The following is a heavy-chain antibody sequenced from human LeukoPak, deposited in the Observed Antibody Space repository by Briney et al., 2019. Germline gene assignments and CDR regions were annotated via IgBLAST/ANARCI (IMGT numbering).Heavy chain of an antibody. Sequence: GASVKVSCKASGYTFTSYGISWVRQAPGQGLEWMGWISAYNGNTNYAQKLQGRVTMTTDTSTSTAYMELRSLRSDDTAVCYCARDMDYYDSSGYYYVSGYFDYWGQGTLVTVSS. D-gene: IGHD3-22*01. CDR3: ARDMDYYDSSGYYYVSGYFDY. V-gene: IGHV1-18*01. CDR2: ISAYNGNT. J-gene: IGHJ4*02. CDR1: GYTFTSYG.